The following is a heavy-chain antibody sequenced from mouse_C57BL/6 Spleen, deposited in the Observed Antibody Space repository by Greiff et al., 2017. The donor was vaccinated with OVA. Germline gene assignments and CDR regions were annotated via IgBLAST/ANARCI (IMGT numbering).Heavy chain of an antibody. J-gene: IGHJ4*01. Sequence: VKLQQPGAELVKPGASVKLSCKASGYTFTSYWMQWVKQRPGQGLEWIGEIDPSDSYTYYNQKFKGKATLAVDTSSSTAYMKLSSLTSEDSAVYYCARYYGPYYAMDYWGQGTSGTVSS. CDR3: ARYYGPYYAMDY. V-gene: IGHV1-50*01. D-gene: IGHD1-1*02. CDR2: IDPSDSYT. CDR1: GYTFTSYW.